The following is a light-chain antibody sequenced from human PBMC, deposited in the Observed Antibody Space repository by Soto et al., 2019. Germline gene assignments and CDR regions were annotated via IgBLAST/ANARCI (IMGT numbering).Light chain of an antibody. CDR3: QQYNHWPPYT. Sequence: EVVLTQSPATLSLSPGERATLSCRASQSVNVNLAWHQQKPGQPPRLLIYGASTRAAGVPARFTGSGSGTEFTLTISSLRSDDFAVYYCQQYNHWPPYTFGQGTKLEIK. J-gene: IGKJ2*01. CDR2: GAS. V-gene: IGKV3-15*01. CDR1: QSVNVN.